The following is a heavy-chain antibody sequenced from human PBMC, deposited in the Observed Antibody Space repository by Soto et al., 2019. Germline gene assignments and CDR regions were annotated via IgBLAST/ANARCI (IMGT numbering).Heavy chain of an antibody. V-gene: IGHV1-18*04. J-gene: IGHJ6*02. CDR2: ISAYNGDT. CDR3: ARDPPFSGILRGTPLMDV. Sequence: GASVKVSCKASGYSFTTHGISWVRRAPGHGLEWMGWISAYNGDTHYVQRFQGRLTMTTDTSTSTAYMELRSLTPDDTAVYYCARDPPFSGILRGTPLMDVWGQGTTVTVSS. CDR1: GYSFTTHG. D-gene: IGHD4-17*01.